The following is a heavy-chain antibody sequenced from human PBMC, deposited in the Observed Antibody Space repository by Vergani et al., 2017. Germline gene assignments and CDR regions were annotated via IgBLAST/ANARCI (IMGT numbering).Heavy chain of an antibody. J-gene: IGHJ1*01. D-gene: IGHD2-15*01. CDR1: GFTFNAYY. V-gene: IGHV3-7*01. CDR2: IKRDGTET. CDR3: ARISGGSAPYLHY. Sequence: EQLVESGGGLVKPGGSLRLSCEASGFTFNAYYMAWIRLAPGKGLDWVASIKRDGTETFYVDSVKGRFTISRDNAKTTLYLQMNSLRDEDRGVYYCARISGGSAPYLHYWGQGTLVTVAS.